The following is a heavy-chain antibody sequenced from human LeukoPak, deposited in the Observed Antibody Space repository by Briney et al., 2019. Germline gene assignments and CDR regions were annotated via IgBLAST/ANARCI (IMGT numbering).Heavy chain of an antibody. V-gene: IGHV3-30*18. CDR2: ISYDGSNK. D-gene: IGHD3-10*01. CDR3: AKEALVRGSPYFDY. J-gene: IGHJ4*02. CDR1: GFTFSSYG. Sequence: GGSLRLSCAASGFTFSSYGMHWVRQAPGKGLEWVAVISYDGSNKYYADSVKGRFTISRDNSKNTLYLQMNSLRAEDTAVYYCAKEALVRGSPYFDYWGQGTLVTVSS.